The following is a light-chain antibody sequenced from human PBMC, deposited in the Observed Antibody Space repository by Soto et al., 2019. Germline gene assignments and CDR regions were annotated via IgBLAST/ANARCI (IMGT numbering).Light chain of an antibody. V-gene: IGKV3-15*01. CDR3: QQYDTWPWT. CDR1: QSVSSS. CDR2: GAS. Sequence: EIVVTQSPATLSVSPGDRATLSCRASQSVSSSLVWYQQKPGQAPRLLISGASTRATGIPVRFSGSGSGTEFTLTISSLQSEDLAVYYCQQYDTWPWTFGQGTKVEVK. J-gene: IGKJ1*01.